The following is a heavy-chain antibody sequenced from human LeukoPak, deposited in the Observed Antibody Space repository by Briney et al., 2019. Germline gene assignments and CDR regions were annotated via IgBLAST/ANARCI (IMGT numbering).Heavy chain of an antibody. V-gene: IGHV3-13*01. CDR1: GFTFSSYD. J-gene: IGHJ3*02. Sequence: GGSLRLSCAASGFTFSSYDMHWVRQATGKGLEWVSAIGTAGDTYYPGSVKGRFTISRENAKNSLYLQMSSLRAGDTAVYYCAREGSFGAFDIWGQGTMVTVSS. CDR2: IGTAGDT. CDR3: AREGSFGAFDI. D-gene: IGHD5-18*01.